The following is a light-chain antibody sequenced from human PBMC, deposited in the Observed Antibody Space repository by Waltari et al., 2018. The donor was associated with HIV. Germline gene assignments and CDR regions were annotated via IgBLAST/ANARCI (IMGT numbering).Light chain of an antibody. Sequence: QSALTQPASVSGNPGHSVTITCTGTAIDIGTYNLVSWFQQHPAKAPKRLIYDVSKRPSGVSIRFSGSKSGYFASLTISGLLTEDESSYYCLTYVRETSTWQFGGGTSLTV. J-gene: IGLJ3*02. CDR1: AIDIGTYNL. CDR3: LTYVRETSTWQ. V-gene: IGLV2-23*02. CDR2: DVS.